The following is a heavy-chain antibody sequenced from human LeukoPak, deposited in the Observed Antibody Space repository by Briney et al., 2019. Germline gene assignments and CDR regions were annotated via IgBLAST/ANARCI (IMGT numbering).Heavy chain of an antibody. CDR3: ARDGELGYCSSTSCLYY. V-gene: IGHV1-69*05. CDR1: GGTFSSYA. CDR2: IIPIFGTA. Sequence: GASVKVSCKASGGTFSSYAISWVRQAPGQGLEWMGGIIPIFGTANYAQKFQGRVTITTDESTSTAYMELSSLRSEDTAVYYCARDGELGYCSSTSCLYYWGQGTLVTVSS. D-gene: IGHD2-2*01. J-gene: IGHJ4*02.